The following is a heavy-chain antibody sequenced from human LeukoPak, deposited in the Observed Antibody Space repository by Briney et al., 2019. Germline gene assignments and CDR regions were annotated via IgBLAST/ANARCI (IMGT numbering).Heavy chain of an antibody. V-gene: IGHV1-46*01. CDR1: GYTFTSYY. J-gene: IGHJ4*02. CDR3: ARAELLYHFDY. Sequence: GASVKVSCKASGYTFTSYYMHWVRQAPGQGLEWMGIINPSGGSTSYAQKFQGRGTMTRDMSTSTVYMELSSLRSEDTAVYYCARAELLYHFDYWGQGTLVTVSS. CDR2: INPSGGST. D-gene: IGHD1-26*01.